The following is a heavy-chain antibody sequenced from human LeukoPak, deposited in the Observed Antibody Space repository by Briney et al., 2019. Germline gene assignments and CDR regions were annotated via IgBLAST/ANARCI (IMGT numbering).Heavy chain of an antibody. CDR1: GFTFSSYG. Sequence: PGGSLRLSCAASGFTFSSYGMHWVRQAPGKGLEWVAVIWYDGSNKYYADSVKGRFTISRDNSKNTLYLQMNSLRAEDTAVYYCARGYSVVVPAAIHYWGQGTLVTVSS. V-gene: IGHV3-33*01. J-gene: IGHJ4*02. CDR3: ARGYSVVVPAAIHY. D-gene: IGHD2-2*01. CDR2: IWYDGSNK.